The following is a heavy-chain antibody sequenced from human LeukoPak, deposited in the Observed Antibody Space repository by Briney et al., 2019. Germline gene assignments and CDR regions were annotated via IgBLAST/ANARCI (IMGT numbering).Heavy chain of an antibody. J-gene: IGHJ6*02. CDR1: GFTFSSYA. Sequence: PGGSLRLSCAASGFTFSSYAMSWVRQAPGKGLEWVSAVTASAGNTYYADSVKGRFTISRDNSKNTLYLQVNSLRAEDTAVYYCAKGDYYGSGSFFKNGMGVWGQGTTVTVSS. V-gene: IGHV3-23*01. D-gene: IGHD3-10*01. CDR2: VTASAGNT. CDR3: AKGDYYGSGSFFKNGMGV.